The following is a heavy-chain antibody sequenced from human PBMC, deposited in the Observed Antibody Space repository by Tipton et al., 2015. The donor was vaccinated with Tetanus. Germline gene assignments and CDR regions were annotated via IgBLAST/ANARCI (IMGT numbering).Heavy chain of an antibody. CDR3: ASTVGHSGGYYYYYGMDV. Sequence: TLSLTCTVSGGSVSSGSYYWSWIRQPPGKGLEWIGNIYYIGSTNYNPSLKSRVTISVDTSKNQFSLKLSSVTAADTAVYYCASTVGHSGGYYYYYGMDVWGQGTTVTVSS. CDR2: IYYIGST. V-gene: IGHV4-61*01. J-gene: IGHJ6*02. D-gene: IGHD3-16*01. CDR1: GGSVSSGSYY.